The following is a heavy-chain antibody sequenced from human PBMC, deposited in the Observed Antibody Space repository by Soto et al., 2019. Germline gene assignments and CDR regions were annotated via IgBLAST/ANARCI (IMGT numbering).Heavy chain of an antibody. CDR1: GFTFSNYA. Sequence: SLRLSCAASGFTFSNYAMTWVRQAPGKGLEWVSAISGSGISTFYADSVKGRLTISRDNSKNTLYLQMNSLRAADTAVYYCARDANSIAVGDYLFDYWGHGTLVTVSS. CDR2: ISGSGIST. V-gene: IGHV3-23*01. J-gene: IGHJ4*01. CDR3: ARDANSIAVGDYLFDY. D-gene: IGHD6-19*01.